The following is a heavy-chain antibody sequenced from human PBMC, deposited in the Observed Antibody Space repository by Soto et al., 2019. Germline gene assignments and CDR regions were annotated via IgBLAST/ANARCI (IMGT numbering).Heavy chain of an antibody. CDR2: ISSSSSYI. J-gene: IGHJ6*02. Sequence: EVQLVESGGGLVKPGGSLRLSCAASGFTFSSYSMNWVRQAPGKGLEWVSSISSSSSYIYYADSVKGRFTISRDNATNSLYMQMNSLRAEDTAVYYCARDHLQSQGGMDVWGQGTTVTVSS. D-gene: IGHD4-4*01. CDR3: ARDHLQSQGGMDV. CDR1: GFTFSSYS. V-gene: IGHV3-21*01.